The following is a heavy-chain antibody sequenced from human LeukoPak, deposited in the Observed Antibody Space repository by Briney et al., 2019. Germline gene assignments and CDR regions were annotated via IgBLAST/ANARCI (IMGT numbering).Heavy chain of an antibody. Sequence: GGSLRLSCAASGFTFSSYAMSWVRQAPGKGLEWVSGISGSGGITYYADSVKGRFTISGDNSKNTLFLRMKSLRAEDTAVYYCAKGPYYYDSSGYSRRWFDPWGQGTLVTVSS. CDR1: GFTFSSYA. D-gene: IGHD3-22*01. CDR2: ISGSGGIT. CDR3: AKGPYYYDSSGYSRRWFDP. V-gene: IGHV3-23*01. J-gene: IGHJ5*02.